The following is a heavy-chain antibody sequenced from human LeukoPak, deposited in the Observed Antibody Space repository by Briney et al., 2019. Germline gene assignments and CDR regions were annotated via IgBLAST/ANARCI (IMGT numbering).Heavy chain of an antibody. D-gene: IGHD3-10*01. Sequence: GGSLRLSCAASGFTFSSYSMNWVRQAPGKGLEWVSSISSSSSYIYYADSVKGRFTVSRDNAKNSLYLQMNSLRAEDTAVYYCARAVQVRGVFDYWGQGTLVTVSS. V-gene: IGHV3-21*01. CDR3: ARAVQVRGVFDY. CDR2: ISSSSSYI. J-gene: IGHJ4*02. CDR1: GFTFSSYS.